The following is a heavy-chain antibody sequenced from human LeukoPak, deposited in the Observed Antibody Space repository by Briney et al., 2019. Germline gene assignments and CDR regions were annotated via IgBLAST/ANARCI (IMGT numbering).Heavy chain of an antibody. Sequence: GGSLRLSCVASGFTLSDYWMNWVRQAPGRGLEWVANIRQDGGDKKYVDSVHGRFTISRDNAKNSVYLQMNSLRVEDTAMYYCVRGGRGERPNYWGQGTLVTVSS. V-gene: IGHV3-7*01. J-gene: IGHJ4*02. CDR3: VRGGRGERPNY. CDR1: GFTLSDYW. CDR2: IRQDGGDK. D-gene: IGHD3-16*01.